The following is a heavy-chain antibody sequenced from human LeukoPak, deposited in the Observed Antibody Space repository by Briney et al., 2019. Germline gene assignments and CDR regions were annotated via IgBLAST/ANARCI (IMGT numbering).Heavy chain of an antibody. CDR2: IRYDGSNK. V-gene: IGHV3-30*02. CDR1: GFTFSSYG. D-gene: IGHD4-11*01. CDR3: AKDGQIHDYSNYGGYYFDY. Sequence: GGSLRLSCAASGFTFSSYGMHWVRQAPGKGLEWVAFIRYDGSNKYYADSVKGRFTISRDNSKNTLYLQMNSLRAEDTAVYYCAKDGQIHDYSNYGGYYFDYWGQGTLVTVSS. J-gene: IGHJ4*02.